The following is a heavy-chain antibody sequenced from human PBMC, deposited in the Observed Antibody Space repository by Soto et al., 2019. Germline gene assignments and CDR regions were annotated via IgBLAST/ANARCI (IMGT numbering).Heavy chain of an antibody. J-gene: IGHJ4*02. D-gene: IGHD3-9*01. V-gene: IGHV4-39*01. Sequence: PSETLSLTCTVSGGSIRSSSYYWGWIRQPPGKGLEWIGSIYYSGSTYYNPSLKSRVTISVDTSKNQFSLKLSSVTAADTAVYYCARHVDYDIPYPPDYWGQGTLVTVSS. CDR1: GGSIRSSSYY. CDR3: ARHVDYDIPYPPDY. CDR2: IYYSGST.